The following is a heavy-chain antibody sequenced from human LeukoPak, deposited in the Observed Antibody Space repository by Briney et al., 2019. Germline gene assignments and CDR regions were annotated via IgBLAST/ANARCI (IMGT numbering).Heavy chain of an antibody. D-gene: IGHD6-13*01. V-gene: IGHV3-74*01. CDR1: GFTFSRYY. CDR3: TRVFVGDEYSSSGY. J-gene: IGHJ4*02. CDR2: INSDGSST. Sequence: GGSLRISCAASGFTFSRYYMHWVRQAPGKGLVWVSRINSDGSSTTYADSVKGRFTISRDNAKNTLYLQMNSLKVEDTAVYYCTRVFVGDEYSSSGYWGQGTLVTVSS.